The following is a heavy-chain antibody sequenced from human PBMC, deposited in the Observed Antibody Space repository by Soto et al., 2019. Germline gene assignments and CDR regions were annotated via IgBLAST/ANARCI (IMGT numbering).Heavy chain of an antibody. D-gene: IGHD6-6*01. CDR3: ARLLIAARTIDY. V-gene: IGHV4-34*01. Sequence: QVQLVESGGGVVQPGRSLRLSCAVSGFTFSTYAMHWVRQAPGKGLEWIGEINHSGSTNYNPSLKSRVTISVDTSKNQFSLKLSSVTAADTAVYYCARLLIAARTIDYWGQGTLVTVSS. J-gene: IGHJ4*02. CDR1: GFTFSTYA. CDR2: INHSGST.